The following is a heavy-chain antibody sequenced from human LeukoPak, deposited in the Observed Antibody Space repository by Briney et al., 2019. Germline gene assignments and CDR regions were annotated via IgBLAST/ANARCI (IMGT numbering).Heavy chain of an antibody. V-gene: IGHV3-30*18. Sequence: GSLRLSCAASGFTFSSYGMHWVRQAPGKGLEWVAVISYDGSNKYYADSVKGRFTISRDNSKNTLYLQMNSLRAEDTAVYYCAKDAHDIVVPAAIGNWFNPWGQGTLVTVSS. CDR1: GFTFSSYG. J-gene: IGHJ5*02. CDR2: ISYDGSNK. CDR3: AKDAHDIVVPAAIGNWFNP. D-gene: IGHD2-2*01.